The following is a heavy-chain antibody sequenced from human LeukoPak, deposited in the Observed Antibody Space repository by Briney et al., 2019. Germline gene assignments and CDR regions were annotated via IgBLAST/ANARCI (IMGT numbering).Heavy chain of an antibody. V-gene: IGHV4-30-2*01. D-gene: IGHD3-10*01. CDR3: ARDDSMVRGVNSYYFDY. J-gene: IGHJ4*02. CDR1: GGSISSGGYY. Sequence: SETLSLTCTVSGGSISSGGYYWSWIRQPPGKGLEWIGYIYHSGSTYYNPSLKSRVTISVDRSKNQFSLKLSSVTAADTAVYYCARDDSMVRGVNSYYFDYWGQGTLVAVSS. CDR2: IYHSGST.